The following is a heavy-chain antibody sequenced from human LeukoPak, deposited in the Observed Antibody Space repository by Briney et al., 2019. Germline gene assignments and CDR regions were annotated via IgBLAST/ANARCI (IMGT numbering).Heavy chain of an antibody. J-gene: IGHJ4*02. D-gene: IGHD6-6*01. Sequence: GGSLRLSCAASGFIFSNYGMSWVRQAPGKGLEWVASIKLDGSEQYYVDSVKGRFTISRDNAKSSLYLQMNSLRAEDTAVYYCARAPARARLDYWGQGTLVTVSS. CDR2: IKLDGSEQ. CDR3: ARAPARARLDY. CDR1: GFIFSNYG. V-gene: IGHV3-7*01.